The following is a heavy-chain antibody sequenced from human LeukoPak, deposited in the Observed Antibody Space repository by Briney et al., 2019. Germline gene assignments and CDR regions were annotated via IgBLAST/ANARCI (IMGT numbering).Heavy chain of an antibody. V-gene: IGHV1-69*15. CDR1: GGTFRGYA. J-gene: IGHJ3*02. D-gene: IGHD3-22*01. CDR3: ARDLSQAMIVVVNDAFDI. Sequence: SVKVSCKASGGTFRGYAIIWVRQAPAHPLEWIGRVIPIFGTANYAQKFQGRVTITADESTSTAYMELSSLRSEDTAVYYCARDLSQAMIVVVNDAFDIWGQGTMVTVSS. CDR2: VIPIFGTA.